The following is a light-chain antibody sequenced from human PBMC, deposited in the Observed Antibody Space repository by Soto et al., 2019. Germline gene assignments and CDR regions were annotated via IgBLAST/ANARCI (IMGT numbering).Light chain of an antibody. CDR1: QSISSY. V-gene: IGKV1-39*01. Sequence: DIQMTQSPSSLSASVGDRVTITCRTSQSISSYLSWYQQKPGEAPKLLIFAASSLQGGVPSRFSGSGSETEFTLTISSLQTDDFSTYYCQQYHSYWTFGQGTKVDIK. CDR3: QQYHSYWT. J-gene: IGKJ1*01. CDR2: AAS.